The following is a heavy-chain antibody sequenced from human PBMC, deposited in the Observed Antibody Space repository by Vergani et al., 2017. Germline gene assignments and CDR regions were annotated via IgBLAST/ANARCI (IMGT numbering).Heavy chain of an antibody. Sequence: QVQLVESGGGVVQPGRSLRLSCAASGFTFSSYGMHWVRQAPGKGLEWVAVIWYDGSNKYYADSVKGRFTISRDNSKNTLYLQMNSPRAEDTAVYYCASEQRPGATNLGDFDYWGQGTLVTVSS. D-gene: IGHD6-25*01. V-gene: IGHV3-33*01. CDR1: GFTFSSYG. J-gene: IGHJ4*02. CDR3: ASEQRPGATNLGDFDY. CDR2: IWYDGSNK.